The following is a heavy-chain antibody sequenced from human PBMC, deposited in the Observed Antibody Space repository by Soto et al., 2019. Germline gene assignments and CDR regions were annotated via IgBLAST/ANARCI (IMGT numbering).Heavy chain of an antibody. CDR3: ARDYGTYHFWAFDP. D-gene: IGHD3-3*01. Sequence: GGSLRLSCAASGFTFSSYSMNWVRQAPGKGLEWVSSISSSSSYIYYADSVKGRFTISRDNAKNSLYLQMNSLRAEDTAVYYCARDYGTYHFWAFDPWGQGTLVTVSS. CDR1: GFTFSSYS. J-gene: IGHJ5*02. CDR2: ISSSSSYI. V-gene: IGHV3-21*01.